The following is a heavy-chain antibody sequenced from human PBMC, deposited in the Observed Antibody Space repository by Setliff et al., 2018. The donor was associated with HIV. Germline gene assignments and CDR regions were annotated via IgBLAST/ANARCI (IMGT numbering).Heavy chain of an antibody. D-gene: IGHD3-22*01. V-gene: IGHV3-48*04. CDR1: GFTFSSYS. J-gene: IGHJ4*02. Sequence: GGSLRLSCAASGFTFSSYSMNWVRQTPGKGLEWVSYISSSGTTIYYADSVKGRFTISRDNAKNSLYLQMNSLRAEDTAVYYCARPNYYDSSGSFDYWGQGTLVTVSS. CDR3: ARPNYYDSSGSFDY. CDR2: ISSSGTTI.